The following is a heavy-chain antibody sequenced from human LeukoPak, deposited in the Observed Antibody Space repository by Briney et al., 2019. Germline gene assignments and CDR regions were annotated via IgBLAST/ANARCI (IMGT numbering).Heavy chain of an antibody. Sequence: QTGGSLRLSCAASGFTFSSYAMHWVRQAPGKGLEWVAVISYDGSNKYYADSVKGRFTISRDNSKNTLYLQMNSLRAEDTAVYYCARDPRFYDEDSYGYLLDYWGQGTLVPVSS. J-gene: IGHJ4*02. V-gene: IGHV3-30*04. D-gene: IGHD5-18*01. CDR3: ARDPRFYDEDSYGYLLDY. CDR2: ISYDGSNK. CDR1: GFTFSSYA.